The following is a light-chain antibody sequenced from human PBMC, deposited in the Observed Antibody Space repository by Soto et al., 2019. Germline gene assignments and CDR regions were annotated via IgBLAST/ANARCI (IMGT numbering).Light chain of an antibody. J-gene: IGKJ1*01. CDR2: AAS. CDR3: QQYNSYSQT. Sequence: DIQMTQSPSSLSASVGDRVTISCRASQSISTYLNWYQQKPGKAPRLLIYAASTVQTGVPPRFSGSGSGTEFTLTISSLQPDDSATYYCQQYNSYSQTFGQGTKVDI. CDR1: QSISTY. V-gene: IGKV1-5*01.